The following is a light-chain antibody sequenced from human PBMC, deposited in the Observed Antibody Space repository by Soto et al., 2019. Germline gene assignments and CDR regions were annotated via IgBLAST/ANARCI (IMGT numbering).Light chain of an antibody. CDR1: QSVLYSSNNKDQ. J-gene: IGKJ3*01. V-gene: IGKV4-1*01. CDR2: WAS. CDR3: LQHYSTPFT. Sequence: DIVMTQSPDSLAVSLGERATINCKSSQSVLYSSNNKDQLAWYQQKPGQSPKLLIYWASTRESGVPDRFSGSGSGTDFTLTISSLQAEDVAVYYRLQHYSTPFTFGPGTKVDIK.